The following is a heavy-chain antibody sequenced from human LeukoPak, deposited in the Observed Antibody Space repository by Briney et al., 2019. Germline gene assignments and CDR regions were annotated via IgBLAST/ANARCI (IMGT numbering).Heavy chain of an antibody. V-gene: IGHV3-23*01. D-gene: IGHD4-17*01. CDR1: GLTFSDYA. CDR3: AKSVESAVTTNPYFDY. CDR2: ISGSGGST. J-gene: IGHJ4*02. Sequence: PGGSLRLSCAASGLTFSDYAMSWVRQALGKGLKLVSVISGSGGSTYNVDPVKGRFTISRDNSKNMLYLQMDSLRAEDTAVYYCAKSVESAVTTNPYFDYWGQGILVTVSS.